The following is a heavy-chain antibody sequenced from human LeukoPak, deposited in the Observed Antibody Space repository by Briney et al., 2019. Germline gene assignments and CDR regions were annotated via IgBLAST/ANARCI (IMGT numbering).Heavy chain of an antibody. Sequence: SGGSLRLSCAASGFTFSSYAMSWVRQAPGKGLEWVSAISGNGGSTYYADSVKGRFTISRDNSKNTLYLQMNSLRAEDTAVYYCAKDGLYSSGKNVWGQGTLVTVSS. CDR3: AKDGLYSSGKNV. CDR2: ISGNGGST. CDR1: GFTFSSYA. V-gene: IGHV3-23*01. J-gene: IGHJ4*02. D-gene: IGHD6-19*01.